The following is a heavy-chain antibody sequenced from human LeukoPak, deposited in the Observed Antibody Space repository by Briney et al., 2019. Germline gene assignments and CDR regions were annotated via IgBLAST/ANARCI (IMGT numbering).Heavy chain of an antibody. CDR2: INPNNGGT. J-gene: IGHJ6*03. V-gene: IGHV1-2*02. CDR3: ARDGAKGDGDSAPYYYYYMDV. D-gene: IGHD4/OR15-4a*01. Sequence: GAAVKVSCKSSGYTFNGYYMHWVRQAPGQGLEWMGWINPNNGGTKYAQKFQGRVTMTRDTSISTAYMELSRLRSDDTAVYYCARDGAKGDGDSAPYYYYYMDVWGKGTTVTISS. CDR1: GYTFNGYY.